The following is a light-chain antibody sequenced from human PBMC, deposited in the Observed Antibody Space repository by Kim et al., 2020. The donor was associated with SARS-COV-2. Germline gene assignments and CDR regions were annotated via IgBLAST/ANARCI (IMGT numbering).Light chain of an antibody. J-gene: IGLJ1*01. V-gene: IGLV2-11*01. Sequence: QSVLTQPRSVSGSPRQSVTISCTGTSSDVGTYNYVSWYQQHPGKAPKLIIFDVYKRPSGVPDRFSGSKSGNTASLTISGLQADDEADYYCSSYAGTYTYVFGTGTKVTVL. CDR1: SSDVGTYNY. CDR3: SSYAGTYTYV. CDR2: DVY.